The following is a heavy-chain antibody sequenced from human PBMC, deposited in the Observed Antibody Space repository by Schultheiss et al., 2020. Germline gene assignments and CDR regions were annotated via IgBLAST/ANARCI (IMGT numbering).Heavy chain of an antibody. Sequence: GGSLRLSCAASGFIFSNYAMSWVRQAPGKGLEWVSGTSGSGGNTYYADSVKGRFTLSRDNSRDTLYLQMNSLGADDTAVYYCARGGVRGVGYYCMDVWGQGTTVTVSS. CDR2: TSGSGGNT. CDR1: GFIFSNYA. D-gene: IGHD3-10*01. CDR3: ARGGVRGVGYYCMDV. J-gene: IGHJ6*02. V-gene: IGHV3-23*01.